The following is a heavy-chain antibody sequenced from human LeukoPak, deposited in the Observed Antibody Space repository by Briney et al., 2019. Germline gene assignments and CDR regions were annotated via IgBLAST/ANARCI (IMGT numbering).Heavy chain of an antibody. CDR2: IYHSGST. V-gene: IGHV4-30-2*01. D-gene: IGHD1-26*01. J-gene: IGHJ4*02. CDR1: GGSISSGGYY. Sequence: SETLSLTCTVSGGSISSGGYYWSWIRQPPGKGLEWIGYIYHSGSTYYNPSLKSRVTISVDRSKNQFSLKLSSVTAADTAVYYCARVSAISGSYYFDYWGQGTLVTVSS. CDR3: ARVSAISGSYYFDY.